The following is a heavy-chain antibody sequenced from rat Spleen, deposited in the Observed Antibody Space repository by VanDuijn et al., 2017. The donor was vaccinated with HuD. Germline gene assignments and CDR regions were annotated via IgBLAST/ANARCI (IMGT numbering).Heavy chain of an antibody. V-gene: IGHV2S13*01. Sequence: QVQLKESGPGLMQPSQTLSLTCIVSGFSLTSYHVHWVRQSPGKGLEWMAVIWSGGNTDYNSALTSRLSISRDTSKSQVFLKVNSLKTEDTGIYYCTRNYAYYYDGSYHGGFDYWGQGVMVTVSS. D-gene: IGHD1-12*02. CDR3: TRNYAYYYDGSYHGGFDY. CDR2: IWSGGNT. J-gene: IGHJ2*01. CDR1: GFSLTSYH.